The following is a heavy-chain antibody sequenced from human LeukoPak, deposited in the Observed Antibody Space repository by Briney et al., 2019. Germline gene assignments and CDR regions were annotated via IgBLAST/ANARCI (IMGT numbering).Heavy chain of an antibody. J-gene: IGHJ4*02. CDR3: ARVTYGSGTYGAFDY. D-gene: IGHD3-10*01. Sequence: PGGSLRLSCAASGFTFSSYAMSWVRQAPGKGLEWVSAISGSGGSTYYADSVKGRFTISRDNSKNTLYLQMNSLRAEDTAVYYCARVTYGSGTYGAFDYWGQGTLVTVSS. V-gene: IGHV3-23*01. CDR2: ISGSGGST. CDR1: GFTFSSYA.